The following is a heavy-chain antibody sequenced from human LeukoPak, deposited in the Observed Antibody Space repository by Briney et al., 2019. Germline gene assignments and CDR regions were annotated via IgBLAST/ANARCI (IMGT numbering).Heavy chain of an antibody. CDR3: AKLTGTYFDY. CDR2: IYYTGGI. D-gene: IGHD7-27*01. Sequence: SETLSLTCTVSGGSLSSYYWSWIRQPPGKGLEWIAYIYYTGGINYNPSIRRLVTISVDSYENQFSLRLSSVAAADTAVYYCAKLTGTYFDYWGQGTRVTVTS. J-gene: IGHJ4*02. V-gene: IGHV4-59*01. CDR1: GGSLSSYY.